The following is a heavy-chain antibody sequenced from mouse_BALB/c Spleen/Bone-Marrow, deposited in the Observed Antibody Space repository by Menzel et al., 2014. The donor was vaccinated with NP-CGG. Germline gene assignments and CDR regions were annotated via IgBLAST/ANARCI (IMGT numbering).Heavy chain of an antibody. Sequence: LVESGPELEKPGASVKLSCKASGYTFTSYWMHWVKQRPGQGLEWIGEIIPSNGRTNYNEKFKSKATLTVDKSSNTAYMQLDSLTSDDSAVYYCALGVRLYWFFDVWGAGTTVTVSS. CDR1: GYTFTSYW. CDR3: ALGVRLYWFFDV. D-gene: IGHD2-14*01. CDR2: IIPSNGRT. V-gene: IGHV1S81*02. J-gene: IGHJ1*01.